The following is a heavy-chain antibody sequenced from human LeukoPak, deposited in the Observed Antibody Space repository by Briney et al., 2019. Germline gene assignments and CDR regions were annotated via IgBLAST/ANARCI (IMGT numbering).Heavy chain of an antibody. V-gene: IGHV3-23*01. CDR3: AKDSAKKYDDY. D-gene: IGHD2/OR15-2a*01. J-gene: IGHJ4*02. CDR2: ISGSGIST. CDR1: GFTFSDYG. Sequence: GGSLRLSCAAAGFTFSDYGMNWVRQAPGKGLEWVSGISGSGISTYYADSVKGRFTISRDNSKNALYLQMNSLRAEDTAVYYCAKDSAKKYDDYWGQGTLVTVSS.